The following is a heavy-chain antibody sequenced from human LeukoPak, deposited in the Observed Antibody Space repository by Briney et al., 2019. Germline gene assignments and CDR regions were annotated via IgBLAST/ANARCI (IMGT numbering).Heavy chain of an antibody. Sequence: ASVKVSCKASGGTFSSYAISWVRQAPGQGLEWMGGIIPIFGTANYAQKFQGRVTITADESTSTAYMELSSLRSEDTAVYYCARVGRQYDSSGYWGQGTLVTVSS. CDR3: ARVGRQYDSSGY. J-gene: IGHJ4*02. V-gene: IGHV1-69*13. D-gene: IGHD3-22*01. CDR1: GGTFSSYA. CDR2: IIPIFGTA.